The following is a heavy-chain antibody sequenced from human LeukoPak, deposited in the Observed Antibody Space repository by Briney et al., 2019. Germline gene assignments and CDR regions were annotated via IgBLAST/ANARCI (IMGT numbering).Heavy chain of an antibody. V-gene: IGHV4-34*01. CDR1: GGSFSGYY. CDR2: INHSGST. CDR3: ARVDCGGDCYTPYYYYYGMDV. Sequence: SETLPLTCAVYGGSFSGYYWSWIRQPPGKGLEWIGEINHSGSTNYNPSLKSRVTISVDTSKNQFSLKLSSVTAADTAVYYCARVDCGGDCYTPYYYYYGMDVWGQGTTVTVSS. J-gene: IGHJ6*02. D-gene: IGHD2-21*02.